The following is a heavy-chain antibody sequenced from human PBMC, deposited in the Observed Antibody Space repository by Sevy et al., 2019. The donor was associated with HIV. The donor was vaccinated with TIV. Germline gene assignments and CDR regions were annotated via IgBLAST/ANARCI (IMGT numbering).Heavy chain of an antibody. CDR3: AKAGGINWFYYYYGMDV. CDR1: GFTFSSYA. J-gene: IGHJ6*02. D-gene: IGHD1-1*01. V-gene: IGHV3-23*01. Sequence: GGSLRLSCAASGFTFSSYAMSWVRQAPGKGLEWVSAISGSGGSTYYAYSVRGRFTISRDNSKNTLHLQMNSLRAEDTAVYYCAKAGGINWFYYYYGMDVWGQGTTVTVSS. CDR2: ISGSGGST.